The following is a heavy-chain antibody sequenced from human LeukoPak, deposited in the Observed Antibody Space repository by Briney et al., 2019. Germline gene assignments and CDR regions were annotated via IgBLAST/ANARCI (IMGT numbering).Heavy chain of an antibody. CDR2: INPNSGGT. Sequence: ASVKVSCKASGYTFTSYYMHWVRQAPGQGLEWMGWINPNSGGTNYAQKFQGRATMTRDTSISTAYMELSRLRSDDTAVYYCARDVRDYYDSSGYPGDYWGQGTLVTVSS. J-gene: IGHJ4*02. D-gene: IGHD3-22*01. CDR1: GYTFTSYY. CDR3: ARDVRDYYDSSGYPGDY. V-gene: IGHV1-2*02.